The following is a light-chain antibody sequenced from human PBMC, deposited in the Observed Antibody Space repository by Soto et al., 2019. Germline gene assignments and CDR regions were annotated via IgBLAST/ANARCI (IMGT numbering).Light chain of an antibody. V-gene: IGKV3-15*01. Sequence: EIVMTQSPATLSVSPGERATLSCRASQSVSSNLAWYQQKPGQAPRLLIYGASTRATGIPARFSGSGSGTAFTLTISRLQSEDFAVYYCQQYNNWPYTFGQGTKLEIK. CDR3: QQYNNWPYT. CDR2: GAS. J-gene: IGKJ2*01. CDR1: QSVSSN.